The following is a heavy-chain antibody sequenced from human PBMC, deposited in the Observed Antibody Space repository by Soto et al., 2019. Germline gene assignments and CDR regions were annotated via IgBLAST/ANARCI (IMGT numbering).Heavy chain of an antibody. CDR3: ARGAAGTSEYFQH. CDR1: GGSVNSGIYY. J-gene: IGHJ1*01. Sequence: PSETLSLTSTVSGGSVNSGIYYWSWIRQPPGKGLEWIGYIYYSGSTNYNPSLKSRVTISVDTSKNQFSLKLSSVTAADTAVYYCARGAAGTSEYFQHWGQGTLVTVSS. D-gene: IGHD6-13*01. V-gene: IGHV4-61*01. CDR2: IYYSGST.